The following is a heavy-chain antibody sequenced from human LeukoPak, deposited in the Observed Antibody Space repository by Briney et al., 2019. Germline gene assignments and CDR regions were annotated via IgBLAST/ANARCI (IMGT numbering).Heavy chain of an antibody. D-gene: IGHD3-3*01. CDR2: IYYSGST. V-gene: IGHV4-39*07. CDR3: ARDGNYDFWSGYYLHNWFDP. Sequence: SETLSLTCTVSGGSISSSSYYWGWIRQPPGKGLEWIGSIYYSGSTYYNPSLKSRVTISVDTSKNQFSLKLSSGTAADTAVYYCARDGNYDFWSGYYLHNWFDPWGQGTLVTVSS. J-gene: IGHJ5*02. CDR1: GGSISSSSYY.